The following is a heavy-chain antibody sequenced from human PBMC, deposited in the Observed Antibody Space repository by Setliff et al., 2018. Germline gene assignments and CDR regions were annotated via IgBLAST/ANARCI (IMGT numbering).Heavy chain of an antibody. V-gene: IGHV4-61*09. CDR3: VTAASARSRWYDMGWFDP. CDR2: VHPDGST. Sequence: PSETLSLTCTVSGGSLSADYYWSWIRQPAGKGLEWIGHVHPDGSTNYNPSLYSRLIISVDTSKNQFSLKLSSVTAADTAVYYCVTAASARSRWYDMGWFDPWGQGTLVTVSS. D-gene: IGHD3-22*01. J-gene: IGHJ5*02. CDR1: GGSLSADYY.